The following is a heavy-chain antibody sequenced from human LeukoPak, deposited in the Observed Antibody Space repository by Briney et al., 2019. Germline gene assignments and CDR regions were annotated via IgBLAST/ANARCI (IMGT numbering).Heavy chain of an antibody. CDR3: ARDPEGRGNWFDT. CDR1: GGSISSNNW. V-gene: IGHV4-4*02. J-gene: IGHJ5*02. Sequence: SGTLSLTCAVSGGSISSNNWWSWVRQPPGKGLEWIGEIFHGGNTNYNPSLMSRVTVLVDKSKNQFSLKLSSVTAADTAVYYFARDPEGRGNWFDTGAREPWSPSPQ. D-gene: IGHD1-14*01. CDR2: IFHGGNT.